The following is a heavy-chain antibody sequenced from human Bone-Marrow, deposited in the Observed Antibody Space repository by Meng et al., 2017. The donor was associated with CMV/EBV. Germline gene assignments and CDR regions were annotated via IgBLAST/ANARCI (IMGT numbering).Heavy chain of an antibody. CDR1: FIDYW. Sequence: FIDYWIGWGRQVPGKGLEWMGIIYPADSDTRYSPSFQGQVTISADKSISAAYLQWSSLKASDTAIYYCARRVRYCSATNCFTLGFDYWGQGTLVTVSS. J-gene: IGHJ4*02. V-gene: IGHV5-51*01. CDR2: IYPADSDT. CDR3: ARRVRYCSATNCFTLGFDY. D-gene: IGHD2-15*01.